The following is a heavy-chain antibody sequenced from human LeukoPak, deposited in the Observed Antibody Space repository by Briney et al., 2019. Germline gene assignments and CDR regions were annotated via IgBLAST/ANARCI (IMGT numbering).Heavy chain of an antibody. Sequence: SETLSLTCTVSGGSISSHYWSWIRQPPGKGLEWIGYISSIGSTNYNPSLKSRVTISVDTSKNQFSLKLTSVTAADTAVYFCARDPTTVTKGLDIWGRGTMVTVSS. V-gene: IGHV4-59*11. D-gene: IGHD4-17*01. CDR3: ARDPTTVTKGLDI. CDR1: GGSISSHY. CDR2: ISSIGST. J-gene: IGHJ3*02.